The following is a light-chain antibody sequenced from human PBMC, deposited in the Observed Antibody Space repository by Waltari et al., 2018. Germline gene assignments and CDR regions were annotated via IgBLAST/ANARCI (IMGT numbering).Light chain of an antibody. J-gene: IGLJ2*01. CDR2: QST. Sequence: SYELTQSPSVSVSPGQTASITCSGDKLGDKYVCWYQQKPGQSPVLVIHQSTKRPSGIPERISGSNSGNTATLTISGTQAMDEADYYCKAWDSTSVVFGGGTKLSVL. CDR3: KAWDSTSVV. V-gene: IGLV3-1*01. CDR1: KLGDKY.